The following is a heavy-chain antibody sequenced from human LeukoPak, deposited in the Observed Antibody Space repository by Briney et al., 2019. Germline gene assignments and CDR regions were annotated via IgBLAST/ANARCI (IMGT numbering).Heavy chain of an antibody. V-gene: IGHV1-3*01. D-gene: IGHD3-3*01. CDR2: INAGNGDT. J-gene: IGHJ4*02. Sequence: AASVKVSCKASGYTFTNYAVNWLRQAPGQRLEWMGWINAGNGDTKSSQNYQARVTITRDASASTAYMELSSLTSEDTAVYFCARGLWSAHRREYYFDSWGQGTLVAVSS. CDR3: ARGLWSAHRREYYFDS. CDR1: GYTFTNYA.